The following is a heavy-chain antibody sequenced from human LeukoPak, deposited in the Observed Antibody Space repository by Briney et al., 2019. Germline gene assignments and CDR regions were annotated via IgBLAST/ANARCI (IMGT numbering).Heavy chain of an antibody. J-gene: IGHJ4*02. Sequence: PGRSLRLSCAASGFTFDDYAMHWVRQAPGKGLEWVSGISWNSGSVAYADSVKGRFTISRDSAKNSLYLQMNSLRPEDTALYYCAKDYSGFYYGYIDYWGQGTLVTVSS. D-gene: IGHD3-22*01. CDR3: AKDYSGFYYGYIDY. V-gene: IGHV3-9*01. CDR1: GFTFDDYA. CDR2: ISWNSGSV.